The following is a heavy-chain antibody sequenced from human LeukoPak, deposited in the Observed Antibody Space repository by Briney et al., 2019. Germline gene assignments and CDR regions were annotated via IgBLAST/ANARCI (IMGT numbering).Heavy chain of an antibody. CDR2: ISGSGGST. D-gene: IGHD3-16*01. J-gene: IGHJ4*02. Sequence: GGSLRLSCAASGFTFSSYAMSWVRQAPGKGLEWVSAISGSGGSTYYADSVKGRFTISRDNSKNTLYLQMNSLRAEDTAVYYCAKALLGIVILGGHDYWGQGTLVTVSS. CDR3: AKALLGIVILGGHDY. V-gene: IGHV3-23*01. CDR1: GFTFSSYA.